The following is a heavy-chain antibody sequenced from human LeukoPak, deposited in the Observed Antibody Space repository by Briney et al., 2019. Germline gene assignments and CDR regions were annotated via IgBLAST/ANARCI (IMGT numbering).Heavy chain of an antibody. CDR2: IYYSGST. Sequence: SETLSLTCTVSDGSISSYYWSWIRQPPGKGLEWIGYIYYSGSTNYNPSLKSRVTISVDTSKNQFSLKLSSVTAADTAVYYCARGSGWYYYWGQGTLVTVSS. V-gene: IGHV4-59*01. CDR3: ARGSGWYYY. CDR1: DGSISSYY. J-gene: IGHJ4*02. D-gene: IGHD6-19*01.